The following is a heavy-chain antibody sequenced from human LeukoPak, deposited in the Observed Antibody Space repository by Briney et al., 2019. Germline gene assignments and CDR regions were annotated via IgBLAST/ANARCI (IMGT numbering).Heavy chain of an antibody. CDR3: ARDRDNSGWYEPFDY. CDR2: ISTSGSTI. J-gene: IGHJ4*02. D-gene: IGHD6-19*01. V-gene: IGHV3-48*03. CDR1: GFTFSSYE. Sequence: GGSLRLSCAASGFTFSSYEMNWVRQAPGKGLEWVSYISTSGSTIYYADSGKGRFTISRDNAKNSLYLQMNSLRAEDTAVYYCARDRDNSGWYEPFDYWGQGALVTVSS.